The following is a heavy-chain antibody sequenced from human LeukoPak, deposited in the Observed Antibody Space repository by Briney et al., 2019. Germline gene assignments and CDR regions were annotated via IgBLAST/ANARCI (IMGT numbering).Heavy chain of an antibody. CDR3: ARQVVVAGGYFDY. Sequence: SETLSLTCTVSGGSISSSSYYWGWIRQPPGKGLEWIGSIYYSGSTYYNPSLKSRVTISVDTSKNQFSLKLSSVTAADTAVYYCARQVVVAGGYFDYWGQGTLVTVSS. J-gene: IGHJ4*02. CDR1: GGSISSSSYY. D-gene: IGHD2-15*01. V-gene: IGHV4-39*01. CDR2: IYYSGST.